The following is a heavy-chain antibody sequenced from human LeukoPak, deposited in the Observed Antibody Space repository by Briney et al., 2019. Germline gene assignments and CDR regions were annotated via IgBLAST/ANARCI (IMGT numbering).Heavy chain of an antibody. D-gene: IGHD3-22*01. V-gene: IGHV4-59*08. CDR2: IHYGATT. Sequence: PSETLSLTCTVSGDSISSHYWSWIRQPPGKGLEWIGYIHYGATTNYNPSLKSRIAISVDTSKNQFSLKLTSVTAADTAVYYCARLHYDTSGLYSYFDYWAQGILVSVS. CDR1: GDSISSHY. J-gene: IGHJ4*02. CDR3: ARLHYDTSGLYSYFDY.